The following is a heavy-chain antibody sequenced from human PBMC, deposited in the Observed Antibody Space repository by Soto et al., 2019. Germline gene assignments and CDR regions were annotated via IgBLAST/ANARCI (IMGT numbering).Heavy chain of an antibody. Sequence: PSETLFLTCTVSGGSISSYYWSWIRQPAGKGLEWIGRIYTSGSTNYNPSLKSRVTMSVDTSKNQFSLKLSSVTAADTAVYYCARDVKSLWFGEYYNWFDPWGQGTLVTVSS. J-gene: IGHJ5*02. CDR3: ARDVKSLWFGEYYNWFDP. CDR1: GGSISSYY. CDR2: IYTSGST. V-gene: IGHV4-4*07. D-gene: IGHD3-10*01.